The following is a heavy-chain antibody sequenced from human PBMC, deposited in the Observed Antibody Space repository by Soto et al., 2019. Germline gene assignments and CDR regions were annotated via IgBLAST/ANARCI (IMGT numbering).Heavy chain of an antibody. CDR2: MRYTGDA. Sequence: QVQLLESGPGLVKPSETLSLTCTVSGGSISTYYWSWVRQPPGQELEGIGYMRYTGDAAYAPPLSRRVTTSLDTSKTQCYLRLDSVTAADTAVYYCERHDLRVGSYDFLGQGTLVTVSS. V-gene: IGHV4-59*08. D-gene: IGHD2-15*01. CDR3: ERHDLRVGSYDF. CDR1: GGSISTYY. J-gene: IGHJ4*02.